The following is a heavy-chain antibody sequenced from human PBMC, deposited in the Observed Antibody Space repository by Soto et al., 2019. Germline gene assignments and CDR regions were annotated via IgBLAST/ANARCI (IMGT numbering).Heavy chain of an antibody. D-gene: IGHD6-13*01. J-gene: IGHJ6*02. V-gene: IGHV4-34*01. CDR3: ARGGIAAAGTSMARGYYYGMDV. CDR1: GGSFSGYY. Sequence: SETLSLTCAVYGGSFSGYYWSWIRQPPGKGLEWIGEINHSGSTNYNPSLKSRVTISVDTSKNQFSLKLSSVTAADTAVYYCARGGIAAAGTSMARGYYYGMDVWGQGTTVT. CDR2: INHSGST.